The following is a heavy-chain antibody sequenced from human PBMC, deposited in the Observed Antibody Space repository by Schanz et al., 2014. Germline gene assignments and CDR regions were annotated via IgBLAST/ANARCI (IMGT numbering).Heavy chain of an antibody. J-gene: IGHJ4*02. Sequence: QVQLVESGGGVVQFGRSLRLSCVASGFTFSSYGMHWVRQAPGKGLEWVAVIWYDENNKYYADSVKGRFTMSRDNSKNTLYLQMNSLRAEDTAVYYCARGIDVSDFWSGSPPKGGANDYWGQGTLVTVSP. CDR2: IWYDENNK. CDR1: GFTFSSYG. CDR3: ARGIDVSDFWSGSPPKGGANDY. V-gene: IGHV3-33*01. D-gene: IGHD3-3*01.